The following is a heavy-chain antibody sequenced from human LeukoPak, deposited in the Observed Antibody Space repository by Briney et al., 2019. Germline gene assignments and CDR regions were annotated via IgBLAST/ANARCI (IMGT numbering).Heavy chain of an antibody. CDR3: ARGDYYDSSGYPPLQH. CDR1: GYTFTGYY. CDR2: INPNSGGT. D-gene: IGHD3-22*01. Sequence: ASVKVSCKASGYTFTGYYMHWVRQAPGQGLEWMGWINPNSGGTNYAQKFQGRVTMTRDTSISTAYMELSRLRSDDTAVYYCARGDYYDSSGYPPLQHWGQGTLVTVSS. J-gene: IGHJ1*01. V-gene: IGHV1-2*02.